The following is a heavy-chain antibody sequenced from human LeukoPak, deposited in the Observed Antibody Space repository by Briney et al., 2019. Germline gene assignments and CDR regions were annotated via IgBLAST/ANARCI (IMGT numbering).Heavy chain of an antibody. CDR2: INHSGST. Sequence: NTSGTLSLTCAVYGGSFSGYYWSWIRQPPGKGLEWIGEINHSGSTNYNPSLKSRVTISVDTSKNQFSLKLSSVTAADTAVYYCARFPRIAVASDYWGQGTLVTVSS. CDR1: GGSFSGYY. D-gene: IGHD6-19*01. V-gene: IGHV4-34*01. J-gene: IGHJ4*02. CDR3: ARFPRIAVASDY.